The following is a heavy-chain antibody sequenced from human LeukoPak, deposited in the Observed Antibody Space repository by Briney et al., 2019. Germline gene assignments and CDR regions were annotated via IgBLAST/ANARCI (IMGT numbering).Heavy chain of an antibody. V-gene: IGHV3-48*01. CDR3: ARPECSGGSCYSLS. Sequence: PGGSLRLSCAASGFTFSSYSMNWVRQAPGKGLEWVSYISSSSSSTIYYADSVKGRFTISRDNAKNSLYLQMNSLRAEDTAVYYCARPECSGGSCYSLSWGQGTLVTVSS. CDR1: GFTFSSYS. J-gene: IGHJ4*02. D-gene: IGHD2-15*01. CDR2: ISSSSSSTI.